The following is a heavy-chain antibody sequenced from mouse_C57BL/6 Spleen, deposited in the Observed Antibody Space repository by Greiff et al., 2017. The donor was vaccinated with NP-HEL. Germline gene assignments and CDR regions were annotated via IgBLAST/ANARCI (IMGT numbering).Heavy chain of an antibody. Sequence: QVQLQQPGAELVMPGASVKLSCKASGYIFTSYWMHWVKQRPGQGLEWIGEIDPSDSYTNYNQKFKGKSTLTVDKSSSTAYMQLSSLTSEDSAVYYCARGTTFYWYFDVWGTGTTVTVSS. CDR2: IDPSDSYT. V-gene: IGHV1-69*01. CDR3: ARGTTFYWYFDV. J-gene: IGHJ1*03. CDR1: GYIFTSYW. D-gene: IGHD1-1*01.